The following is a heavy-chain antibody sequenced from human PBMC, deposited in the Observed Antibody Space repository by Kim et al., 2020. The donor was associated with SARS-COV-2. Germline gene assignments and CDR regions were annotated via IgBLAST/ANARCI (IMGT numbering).Heavy chain of an antibody. CDR3: ARGGPYFDWLIDY. V-gene: IGHV4-59*13. CDR1: GGSISSYY. J-gene: IGHJ4*02. CDR2: IYYSGST. Sequence: SETLFLTCTVSGGSISSYYWSWIRQPPGKGLEWIGYIYYSGSTNYNPSLKSRVIISVDTSKNQFSLKLTSVTAADTAVYYCARGGPYFDWLIDYWGQGTLVTVSP. D-gene: IGHD3-9*01.